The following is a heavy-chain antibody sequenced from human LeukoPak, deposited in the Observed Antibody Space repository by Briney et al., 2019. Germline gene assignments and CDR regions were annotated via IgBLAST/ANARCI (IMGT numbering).Heavy chain of an antibody. CDR2: IYYTGST. D-gene: IGHD4/OR15-4a*01. Sequence: SETLSLTCTVSGASVSSGSFYWSWIRQPPGKGLEWIGYIYYTGSTNYSPSLKSRVTMSVDTSKNQFSLNLISVTAADTAVYYCARALNPLTGTYYFDYWGQGTLVTVSS. J-gene: IGHJ4*02. CDR3: ARALNPLTGTYYFDY. CDR1: GASVSSGSFY. V-gene: IGHV4-61*01.